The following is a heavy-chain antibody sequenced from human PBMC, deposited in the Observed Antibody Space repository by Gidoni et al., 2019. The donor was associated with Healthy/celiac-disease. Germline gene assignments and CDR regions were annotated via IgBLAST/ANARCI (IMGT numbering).Heavy chain of an antibody. CDR1: GFTFSSYA. CDR2: ISGSGGST. Sequence: EVQLLESGGGLVQPGGSLRLPCAASGFTFSSYAMSWVRQAPGKGLEWVSAISGSGGSTYYADSVKGRFTISRDNSKNTLYLQMNSLRAEDTAVYYCAKGDGVAYYYYDSSGYWTGNYWGQGTLVTVSS. J-gene: IGHJ4*02. V-gene: IGHV3-23*01. D-gene: IGHD3-22*01. CDR3: AKGDGVAYYYYDSSGYWTGNY.